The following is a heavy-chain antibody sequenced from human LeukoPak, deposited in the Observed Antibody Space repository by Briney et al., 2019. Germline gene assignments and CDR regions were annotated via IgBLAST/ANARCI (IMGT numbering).Heavy chain of an antibody. CDR3: ARDLSSGGVDILTGYFDY. D-gene: IGHD3-9*01. V-gene: IGHV3-21*01. J-gene: IGHJ4*02. CDR1: GFTFSSYS. CDR2: ISSSSSYI. Sequence: GGSLRLSCAASGFTFSSYSVNWVRQAPGKGLEWVSSISSSSSYIYYADSVKGRFTISRDNAKNSLYLQMNSLRAEDTAVYYCARDLSSGGVDILTGYFDYWGQGTLVTVSS.